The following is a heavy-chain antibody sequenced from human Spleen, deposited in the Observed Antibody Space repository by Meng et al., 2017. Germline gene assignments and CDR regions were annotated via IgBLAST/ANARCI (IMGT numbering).Heavy chain of an antibody. CDR3: ARTDGYSSGWFAY. CDR1: GLTVSTYH. CDR2: IASGGST. D-gene: IGHD6-19*01. Sequence: GESLKISCAASGLTVSTYHMSWVRQTPRKGLEWVSVIASGGSTYYADSVKGRFTISRDNSKNTLYLQMNSLRTEDTAVYYCARTDGYSSGWFAYWGQGTLVTVSS. J-gene: IGHJ4*02. V-gene: IGHV3-53*05.